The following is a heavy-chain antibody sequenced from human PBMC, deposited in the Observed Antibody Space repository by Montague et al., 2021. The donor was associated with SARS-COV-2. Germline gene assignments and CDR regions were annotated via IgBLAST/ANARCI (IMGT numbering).Heavy chain of an antibody. CDR3: AGQGEVEPGIAIAATFDP. Sequence: SETLSLTCAVSDDSISTSTIYYWGWIRQPPGKGLEWIGSIYNSGRTFYNPSLKSRVTMSVDASKNQFSVRLTSVTAADSAVYYCAGQGEVEPGIAIAATFDPWGQGILVTVSS. J-gene: IGHJ5*02. CDR1: DDSISTSTIYY. CDR2: IYNSGRT. D-gene: IGHD2-15*01. V-gene: IGHV4-39*01.